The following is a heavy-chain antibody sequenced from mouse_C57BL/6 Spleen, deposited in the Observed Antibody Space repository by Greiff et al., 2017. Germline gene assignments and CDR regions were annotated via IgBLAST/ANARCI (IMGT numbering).Heavy chain of an antibody. Sequence: EVHLVESEGGLVQPGSSMKLSCTASGFTFSDYYMAWVRQVPEKGLEWVANIIYDGSSTYYLDSLKSRFIISRDNAKNILYLQMSSLKSEDTATYYCARERSSYWYFDVWGTGTTVTVSS. CDR2: IIYDGSST. CDR1: GFTFSDYY. D-gene: IGHD1-1*01. V-gene: IGHV5-16*01. CDR3: ARERSSYWYFDV. J-gene: IGHJ1*03.